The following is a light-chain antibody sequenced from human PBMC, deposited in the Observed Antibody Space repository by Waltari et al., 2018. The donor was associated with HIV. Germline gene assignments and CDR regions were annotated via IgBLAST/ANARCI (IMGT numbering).Light chain of an antibody. CDR1: SSNIGSNP. J-gene: IGLJ2*01. Sequence: QSVLTQPPSVSGTPGQKVTISCSGGSSNIGSNPVHCYQQLPGTAPKLLIYSNNQRSSGVPDRFSGAKSGTSASLAISGLQSDDETDYYCAVRDDRLNGVLFGGGTRLTVL. CDR2: SNN. V-gene: IGLV1-44*01. CDR3: AVRDDRLNGVL.